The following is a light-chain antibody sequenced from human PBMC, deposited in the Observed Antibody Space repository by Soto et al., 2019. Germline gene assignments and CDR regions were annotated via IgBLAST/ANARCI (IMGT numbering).Light chain of an antibody. Sequence: QTVVTQPPSVSGAPGQRVTISCTGSSSNVGAGYDVHWYQQLPGTAPKLLMYGDSNRPSGVPDRFSGSKSGTSASLAITGLQAEEEADYYCQSYVSSLSGVGFGRGTKLIVL. CDR2: GDS. CDR3: QSYVSSLSGVG. J-gene: IGLJ2*01. CDR1: SSNVGAGYD. V-gene: IGLV1-40*01.